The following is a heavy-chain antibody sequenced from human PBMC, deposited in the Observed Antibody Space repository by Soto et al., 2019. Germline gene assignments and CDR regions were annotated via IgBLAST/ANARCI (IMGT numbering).Heavy chain of an antibody. CDR3: ARVRVTTFDY. D-gene: IGHD4-17*01. Sequence: SETLSLTCTVSGGSISSSRCHWGWIRQPPGKGLEWIASIKYSGTTFYNPSLKSRVTISVDTSKNQFALKLSSVTAADTAVYYCARVRVTTFDYWGQGTLVTVSS. CDR2: IKYSGTT. J-gene: IGHJ4*02. V-gene: IGHV4-39*06. CDR1: GGSISSSRCH.